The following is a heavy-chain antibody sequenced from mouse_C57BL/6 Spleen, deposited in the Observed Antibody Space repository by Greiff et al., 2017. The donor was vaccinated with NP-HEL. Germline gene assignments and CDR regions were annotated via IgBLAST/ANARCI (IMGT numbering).Heavy chain of an antibody. Sequence: QVQLKESGAELVKPGASVKISCKASGYAFSSYWMNWVKQRPGKGLEWIGQIYPGDGDTNYNGKFKGKATLTADKSSSTAYMQLSSLTSEDSAVYFCAREGPNSYFDYWGQGTTLTVSS. CDR2: IYPGDGDT. CDR1: GYAFSSYW. J-gene: IGHJ2*01. V-gene: IGHV1-80*01. CDR3: AREGPNSYFDY. D-gene: IGHD4-1*01.